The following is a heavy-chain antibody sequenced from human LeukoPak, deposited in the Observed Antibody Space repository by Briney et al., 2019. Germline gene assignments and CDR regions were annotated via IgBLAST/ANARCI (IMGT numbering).Heavy chain of an antibody. D-gene: IGHD3-22*01. V-gene: IGHV3-30*02. Sequence: PGGSLRLPCAASGFTFSSYGMHWVRQAPGKGLEWVAFIRYDGSNKYYADSVKGRFTISRDNSKNTLYLQMNSLRAEDTAVYYCAKDPTGYYYDSSGYLLPDYWGQGTLVTVSS. CDR2: IRYDGSNK. CDR3: AKDPTGYYYDSSGYLLPDY. J-gene: IGHJ4*02. CDR1: GFTFSSYG.